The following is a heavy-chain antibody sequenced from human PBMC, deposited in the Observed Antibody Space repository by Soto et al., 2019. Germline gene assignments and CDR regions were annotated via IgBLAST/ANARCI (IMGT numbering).Heavy chain of an antibody. D-gene: IGHD1-1*01. CDR3: ATWHEREHAYDV. J-gene: IGHJ3*01. CDR1: GLTISGKKY. CDR2: LYDLDGS. Sequence: DVQLVESGGGLFQPGASLRLSCAAFGLTISGKKYVAWVRQAPGKGLEWVSALYDLDGSFYADSVKGRFTTSSDSSKTTVYLQMNDLRPDDTAVYYCATWHEREHAYDVWGQGTTVTVSS. V-gene: IGHV3-53*01.